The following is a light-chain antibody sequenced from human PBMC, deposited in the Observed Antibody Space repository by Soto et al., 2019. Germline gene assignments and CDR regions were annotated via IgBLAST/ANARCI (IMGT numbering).Light chain of an antibody. CDR2: DAS. Sequence: EIVLTQSPGTLSFSPGERATLSCRASQSIISSYLAWYQQKPGQPPRLLLYDASSRATGIPDRFSGSGSGTDFTLTISRLEPEDFAVYYCQQYGGSPTLGQGTKLEIK. CDR1: QSIISSY. CDR3: QQYGGSPT. J-gene: IGKJ2*01. V-gene: IGKV3-20*01.